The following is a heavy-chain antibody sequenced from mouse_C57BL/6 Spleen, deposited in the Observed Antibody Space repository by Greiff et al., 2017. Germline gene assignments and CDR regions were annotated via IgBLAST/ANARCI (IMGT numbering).Heavy chain of an antibody. CDR2: IDPEDGDT. Sequence: VQLQQSGAELVRPGASVKLSCTASGFNIKDYYMHWVKQRPEQGLEWIGRIDPEDGDTEYAPKFPGQATMTADPSSNPAYLQLSSLTSEDTAVYYCTTGDYDLGYFDYRGQGTTLTVSS. CDR1: GFNIKDYY. CDR3: TTGDYDLGYFDY. D-gene: IGHD2-4*01. V-gene: IGHV14-1*01. J-gene: IGHJ2*01.